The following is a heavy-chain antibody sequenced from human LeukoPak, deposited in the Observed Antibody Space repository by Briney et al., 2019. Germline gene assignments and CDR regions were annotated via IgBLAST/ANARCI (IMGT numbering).Heavy chain of an antibody. CDR2: ISSSSSTI. J-gene: IGHJ5*02. CDR3: ARSASAGTTSWWFDP. CDR1: GFTFSTYS. Sequence: GGSLRLSCAASGFTFSTYSMNWVRQAPGKGLEWVSSISSSSSTIYYADSVKGRFTISRDNAKNSLYLQMNSLRAEDTAVYYCARSASAGTTSWWFDPWGQGTLVTVSS. V-gene: IGHV3-48*01. D-gene: IGHD2/OR15-2a*01.